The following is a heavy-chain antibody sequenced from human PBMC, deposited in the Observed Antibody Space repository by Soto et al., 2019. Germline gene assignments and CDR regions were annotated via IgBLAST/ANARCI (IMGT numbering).Heavy chain of an antibody. CDR3: ARGIDYGDYDRDAFDI. CDR1: GGSISSGGYS. Sequence: SETLSLTCAVSGGSISSGGYSWSWIRQPPGKGLEWIGYIYHSGSTYYNPSLKSRVTISVDRSKNQFSLKLSSVTAADTAVYYCARGIDYGDYDRDAFDIWGQGTMVTVS. D-gene: IGHD4-17*01. CDR2: IYHSGST. V-gene: IGHV4-30-2*01. J-gene: IGHJ3*02.